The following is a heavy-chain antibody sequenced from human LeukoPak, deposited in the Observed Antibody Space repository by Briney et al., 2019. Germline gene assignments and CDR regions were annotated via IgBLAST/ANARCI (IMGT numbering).Heavy chain of an antibody. Sequence: PGGSLRLSCAASGFTFSSYSMHWVRQAPGKGLEWVSSISSSSGYIYYADSLKGRFTISRDNAKNSLYLQMNSLRAEDTAVYYCARGGELLRPADYWGQGTLVTVSS. CDR2: ISSSSGYI. V-gene: IGHV3-21*01. J-gene: IGHJ4*02. CDR3: ARGGELLRPADY. CDR1: GFTFSSYS. D-gene: IGHD1-26*01.